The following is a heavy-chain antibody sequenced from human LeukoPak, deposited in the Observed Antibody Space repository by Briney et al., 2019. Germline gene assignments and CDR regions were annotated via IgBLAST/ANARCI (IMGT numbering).Heavy chain of an antibody. Sequence: GGSLRLSCAASGFTFSSYAMSWVRQAPGKGLEWVSAISGSGGSTYYADSVKGRFTITRDNSKNTLYLQMNSLRAEDTAVYYCAKVPRRPRSGGSWGAFDIWGQGTMVTVSS. D-gene: IGHD2-15*01. V-gene: IGHV3-23*01. CDR3: AKVPRRPRSGGSWGAFDI. J-gene: IGHJ3*02. CDR1: GFTFSSYA. CDR2: ISGSGGST.